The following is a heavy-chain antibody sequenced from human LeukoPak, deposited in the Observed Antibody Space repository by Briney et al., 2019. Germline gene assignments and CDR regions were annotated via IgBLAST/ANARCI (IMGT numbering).Heavy chain of an antibody. V-gene: IGHV1-69*13. J-gene: IGHJ5*02. Sequence: GASVKVSCKASGGTFSSYAISWVRQAPGQGLEWMGGIIPIFGTANYAQKFQGRVTITADESTSTAYMELSSLRSEDTAVYYCARDPGESSGWYRNWFDPWGQGTLVTVSS. CDR1: GGTFSSYA. CDR3: ARDPGESSGWYRNWFDP. D-gene: IGHD6-19*01. CDR2: IIPIFGTA.